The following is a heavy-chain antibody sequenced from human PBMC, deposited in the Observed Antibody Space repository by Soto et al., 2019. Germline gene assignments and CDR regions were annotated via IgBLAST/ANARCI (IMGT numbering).Heavy chain of an antibody. CDR2: INPSGGST. V-gene: IGHV1-46*03. D-gene: IGHD3-9*01. Sequence: SSVKVSCKASGYTFTSYYMRWVRQAPGQGLEWMGIINPSGGSTSYAQKFQGRVTMTRDTSTSTVYMELSSLRSEDPAVYYCARARGPEGLILTGYHAAYYYYMDVWGKGTTVTVSS. J-gene: IGHJ6*03. CDR1: GYTFTSYY. CDR3: ARARGPEGLILTGYHAAYYYYMDV.